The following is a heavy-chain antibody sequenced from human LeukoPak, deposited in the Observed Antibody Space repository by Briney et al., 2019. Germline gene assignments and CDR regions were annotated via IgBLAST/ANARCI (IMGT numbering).Heavy chain of an antibody. CDR1: GFTFSSYW. CDR3: ARDYGDY. D-gene: IGHD3-10*01. V-gene: IGHV3-7*01. Sequence: LPGGSLRLSCAPSGFTFSSYWMTWVRQAPGRGLECVANINQVGNETYYVDSVKGRFTISRDNAKNSLFLQMNSLRAEDTAVYYCARDYGDYWGQGTLVTVSS. J-gene: IGHJ4*02. CDR2: INQVGNET.